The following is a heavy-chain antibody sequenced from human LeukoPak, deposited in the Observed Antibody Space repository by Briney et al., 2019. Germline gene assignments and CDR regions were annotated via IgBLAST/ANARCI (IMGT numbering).Heavy chain of an antibody. V-gene: IGHV1-2*02. J-gene: IGHJ6*02. CDR2: MNPNSGGT. D-gene: IGHD1-26*01. CDR3: ARGASRTEVGYYYGMDV. CDR1: GYTFTGYY. Sequence: ASVKVSCKASGYTFTGYYMHWVRQAPGQGLEWMGWMNPNSGGTNYAQKFQGRVTMTRDTSISTAYMELSRLRSDDTAVYYCARGASRTEVGYYYGMDVWGQGTTVTVSS.